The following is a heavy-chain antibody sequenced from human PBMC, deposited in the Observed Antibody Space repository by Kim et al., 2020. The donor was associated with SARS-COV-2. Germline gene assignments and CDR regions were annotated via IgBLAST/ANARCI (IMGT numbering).Heavy chain of an antibody. Sequence: GGSLRLSCAASGFTFSSYWMSWVRQAPGKGLEWVANIKQDGSEKYYVDSVKGRFTISRDNAKNSLYLQMNSLRAEDTAVYYCARDSYYYGSGSYPHYYYGMDVWGQGTTVTVSS. CDR3: ARDSYYYGSGSYPHYYYGMDV. D-gene: IGHD3-10*01. CDR1: GFTFSSYW. V-gene: IGHV3-7*03. J-gene: IGHJ6*02. CDR2: IKQDGSEK.